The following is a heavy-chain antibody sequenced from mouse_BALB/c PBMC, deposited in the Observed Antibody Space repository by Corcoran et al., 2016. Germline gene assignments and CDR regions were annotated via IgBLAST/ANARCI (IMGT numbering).Heavy chain of an antibody. V-gene: IGHV1S34*01. CDR1: GYSCTGYY. Sequence: LVTTGASVKISCKASGYSCTGYYMHWVKQSHGKSLEWIGYISCYNGATSYNQKFKGKATFTVDTSSSTAYMRFNSLTSEDSAVYYCARSARATDYFDYWGQGTTLTVSS. CDR2: ISCYNGAT. CDR3: ARSARATDYFDY. D-gene: IGHD3-1*01. J-gene: IGHJ2*01.